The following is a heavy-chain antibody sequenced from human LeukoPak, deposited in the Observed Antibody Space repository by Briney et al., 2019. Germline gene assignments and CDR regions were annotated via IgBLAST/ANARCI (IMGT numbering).Heavy chain of an antibody. D-gene: IGHD1-26*01. J-gene: IGHJ4*02. V-gene: IGHV3-21*04. CDR3: VRDRGTYRPIDY. Sequence: GGSLRLSCAASGFTFSSYNMNWVRQAPGKGLEWVSSISYTGTYIYYADSVKGRFTISRDNAQNSLYLQMNSLRAEDTAIYYCVRDRGTYRPIDYWGQGTLVTVSS. CDR1: GFTFSSYN. CDR2: ISYTGTYI.